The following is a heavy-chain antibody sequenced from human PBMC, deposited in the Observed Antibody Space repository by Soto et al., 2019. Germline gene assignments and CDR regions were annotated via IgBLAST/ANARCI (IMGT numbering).Heavy chain of an antibody. CDR3: ARNRLRQYYYGMDV. J-gene: IGHJ6*02. V-gene: IGHV5-51*01. CDR1: GYSFANYW. Sequence: GESVKISCQGSGYSFANYWIAWVRQMPGKGLEWVGVIYPGDSDTRYSPSFRGQVTISADKSISHVYLQWSSLKASDTAMYYCARNRLRQYYYGMDVWGQGTTVTVSS. D-gene: IGHD3-10*01. CDR2: IYPGDSDT.